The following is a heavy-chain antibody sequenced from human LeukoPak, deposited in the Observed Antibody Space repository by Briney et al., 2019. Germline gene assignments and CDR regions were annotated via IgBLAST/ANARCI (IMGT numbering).Heavy chain of an antibody. CDR2: IYYSGST. CDR3: ARIPTNAVPSAHNGFDI. D-gene: IGHD6-19*01. J-gene: IGHJ3*02. V-gene: IGHV4-39*01. CDR1: GFTFSSYW. Sequence: GSLRLSCAVSGFTFSSYWVSWIRQPPGKGLEWIANIYYSGSTYYNPSLKSRVTISVDTSKNQFSLRLNSVTAADTSIYYCARIPTNAVPSAHNGFDIWGQGTMLTVSS.